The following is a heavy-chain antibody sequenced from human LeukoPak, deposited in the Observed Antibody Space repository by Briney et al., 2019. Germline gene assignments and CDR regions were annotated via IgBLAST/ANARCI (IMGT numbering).Heavy chain of an antibody. J-gene: IGHJ6*02. Sequence: GSLRLSCAASGFTFSSYAMSWVRQAPGKGLEWVSAISGSGGSTYYADSVKGRFTISRDNSKNTLYLQMTTLRAEDTAVYYCARLFWNGYYPISFDHYYGMDVWGQGTTVTVSS. D-gene: IGHD3-3*01. CDR2: ISGSGGST. CDR3: ARLFWNGYYPISFDHYYGMDV. V-gene: IGHV3-23*01. CDR1: GFTFSSYA.